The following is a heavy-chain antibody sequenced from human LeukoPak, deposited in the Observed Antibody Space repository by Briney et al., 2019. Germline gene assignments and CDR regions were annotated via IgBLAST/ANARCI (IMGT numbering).Heavy chain of an antibody. V-gene: IGHV1-2*02. J-gene: IGHJ4*02. CDR3: ARDRPYYDSSGYYQPDYFDY. CDR1: GYTFTSYY. Sequence: ASVKVSCKASGYTFTSYYMHWVRQAPGQGLEWMGWINPNSGGTNYAQKFQGRVTMTRDTSISTAYMELSRLRSDDTAVYYCARDRPYYDSSGYYQPDYFDYWGQGTLVTVSS. D-gene: IGHD3-22*01. CDR2: INPNSGGT.